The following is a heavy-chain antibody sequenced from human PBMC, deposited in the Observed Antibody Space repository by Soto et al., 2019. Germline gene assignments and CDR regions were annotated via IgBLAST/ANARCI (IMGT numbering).Heavy chain of an antibody. V-gene: IGHV1-18*01. CDR3: ARDLIRGGSYSYFDY. J-gene: IGHJ4*02. Sequence: QVQLVQSGAEVKKPGASVKVSCEASGYTFTSYGISWVRQAPGQGLEWMGWISAYNGNTNYAQKLQGRVTMTTDTSTSTAYMELRSLRSDDTAVYYCARDLIRGGSYSYFDYWGQGTLVTVSS. D-gene: IGHD1-26*01. CDR1: GYTFTSYG. CDR2: ISAYNGNT.